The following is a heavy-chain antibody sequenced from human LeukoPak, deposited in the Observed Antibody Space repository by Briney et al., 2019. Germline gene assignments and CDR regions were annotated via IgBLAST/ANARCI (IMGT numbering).Heavy chain of an antibody. CDR2: IYHSGST. CDR1: GDSISSSHW. CDR3: ARKTDSSGYYPPPNYFDY. D-gene: IGHD3-22*01. V-gene: IGHV4-4*02. J-gene: IGHJ4*02. Sequence: PSETLSLTCAVSGDSISSSHWWSWVRQSPGKGLEWIGEIYHSGSTNYNPSLKSRVTISVDKSKNQFSLKLGSVTAADTAVYYCARKTDSSGYYPPPNYFDYWGQGTLVTVSS.